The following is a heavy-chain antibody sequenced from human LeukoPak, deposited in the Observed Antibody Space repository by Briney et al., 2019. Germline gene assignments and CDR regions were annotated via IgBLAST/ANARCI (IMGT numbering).Heavy chain of an antibody. V-gene: IGHV3-21*01. D-gene: IGHD6-13*01. CDR1: GFTFSSYS. J-gene: IGHJ4*02. CDR3: ARGLDSSSWSVY. CDR2: ISSSSSYI. Sequence: GGSLRLSCAASGFTFSSYSMNWVRQAPGKGLEWVSSISSSSSYIYYADSVKGRFTISRDNAKNSLYLQMNSLRAGDTAVYYCARGLDSSSWSVYWGQGTLVTVSS.